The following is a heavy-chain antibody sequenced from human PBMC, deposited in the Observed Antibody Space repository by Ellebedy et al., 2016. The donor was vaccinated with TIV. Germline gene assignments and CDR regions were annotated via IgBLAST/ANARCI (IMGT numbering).Heavy chain of an antibody. CDR1: GYTFTSYG. V-gene: IGHV1-18*04. CDR2: ISAYNGNT. D-gene: IGHD3-22*01. J-gene: IGHJ4*02. Sequence: ASVKVSXXASGYTFTSYGISWVRQAPGQGLEWMGWISAYNGNTNYAQKFQGRVTMTRDTSTSTVYMELRSLRSDDTAVYYCARRFTYYYDSSGYYPSYFDYWGQGTLVTVSS. CDR3: ARRFTYYYDSSGYYPSYFDY.